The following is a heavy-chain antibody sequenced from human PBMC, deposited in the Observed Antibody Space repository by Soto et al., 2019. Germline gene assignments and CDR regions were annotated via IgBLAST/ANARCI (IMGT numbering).Heavy chain of an antibody. J-gene: IGHJ4*02. CDR2: IYHSGST. D-gene: IGHD3-22*01. Sequence: SETLSLTCAVSGGSISSSNWWSWVRQPPGKGLEWIGEIYHSGSTNYNPSLKSRVTISVDKSKNQFSLKLSSVTAADTAVYYCEKDNSSVYYYWAYWGKGTRVTVSS. CDR3: EKDNSSVYYYWAY. CDR1: GGSISSSNW. V-gene: IGHV4-4*02.